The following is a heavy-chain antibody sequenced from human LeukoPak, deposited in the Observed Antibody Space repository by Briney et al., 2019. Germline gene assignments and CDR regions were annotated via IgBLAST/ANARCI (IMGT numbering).Heavy chain of an antibody. CDR3: ARNGIGATYDAFGI. V-gene: IGHV6-1*01. CDR2: TYFRSKWYN. D-gene: IGHD3-10*01. J-gene: IGHJ3*02. CDR1: GDSVSSNSAA. Sequence: SQTLSLTCAISGDSVSSNSAAWNWIRQSPSKGLEWLGRTYFRSKWYNDYAVSVKSRIIINADTSKNHFSLQLNSVTPEDTAVYFCARNGIGATYDAFGIWGQGTMVTVSS.